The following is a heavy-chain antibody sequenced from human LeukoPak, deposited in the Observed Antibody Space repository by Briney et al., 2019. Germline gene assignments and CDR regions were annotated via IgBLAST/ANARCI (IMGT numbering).Heavy chain of an antibody. CDR3: ARVSSGWPDDY. J-gene: IGHJ4*02. D-gene: IGHD6-19*01. Sequence: ASVKVSCKASGYTFTSYGISWVRQAPGQGLEWMGWISAYNGNTNYAQKLQGRVTMTTDTSTSTAYMELSSLRSEDTAVYYCARVSSGWPDDYWGQGTLVTVSS. CDR2: ISAYNGNT. V-gene: IGHV1-18*01. CDR1: GYTFTSYG.